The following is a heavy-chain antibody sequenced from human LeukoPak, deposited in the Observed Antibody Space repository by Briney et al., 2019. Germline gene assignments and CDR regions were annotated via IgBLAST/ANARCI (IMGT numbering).Heavy chain of an antibody. J-gene: IGHJ4*02. CDR3: AKLGHCTNGVCYDY. Sequence: QSGGSLRLSCAASGFTFSSYGMHWVRQAPGKGLEWVAFIRYDGSNKYYADSVKGRFTISRDNSKNTLYLQMNSLRAEDTAVYYCAKLGHCTNGVCYDYWGQGTLVTVSS. V-gene: IGHV3-30*02. D-gene: IGHD2-8*01. CDR1: GFTFSSYG. CDR2: IRYDGSNK.